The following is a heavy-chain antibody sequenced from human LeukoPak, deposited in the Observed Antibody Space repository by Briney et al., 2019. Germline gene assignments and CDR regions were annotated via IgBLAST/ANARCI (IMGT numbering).Heavy chain of an antibody. V-gene: IGHV3-23*01. J-gene: IGHJ5*02. D-gene: IGHD2-2*01. CDR1: GFTFSSYA. CDR3: AYIYGSSTSFYDP. Sequence: GGSLRLSCAASGFTFSSYAMSWVRQAPGKGLEWVSAISGSGGSKYYADSVKGRFTISRDNSKNTMYLQMNSLRAEDTAVYYCAYIYGSSTSFYDPWGQGTLVTVSS. CDR2: ISGSGGSK.